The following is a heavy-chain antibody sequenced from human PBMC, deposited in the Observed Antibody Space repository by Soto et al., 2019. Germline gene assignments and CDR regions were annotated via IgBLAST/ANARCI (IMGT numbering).Heavy chain of an antibody. CDR3: ARDWGTSGWFDS. V-gene: IGHV3-48*03. CDR2: ISGSISTI. CDR1: GFAFSSYE. D-gene: IGHD2-2*01. Sequence: LRLSCVASGFAFSSYEMNWVRQAPGKGLEWVSYISGSISTIYYADSVKGRFTISRDNAKNSLYLQMNSLRVEDTAVYYCARDWGTSGWFDSWGQGSLVTVSS. J-gene: IGHJ5*01.